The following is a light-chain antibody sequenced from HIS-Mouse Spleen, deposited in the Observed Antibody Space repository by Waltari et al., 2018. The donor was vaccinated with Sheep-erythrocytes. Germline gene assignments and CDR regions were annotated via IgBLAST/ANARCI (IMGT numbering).Light chain of an antibody. CDR2: DVS. Sequence: QSALTQPRSVSGSPGQSVTISCTGTSSDVGGYNYVSWYQQHPGTAPKLMIYDVSKRPSGVPDRFSGSTSGNTASLTISGLQAEDEADYYCCSYAGSYNHVFATGTKVTVL. CDR3: CSYAGSYNHV. J-gene: IGLJ1*01. CDR1: SSDVGGYNY. V-gene: IGLV2-11*01.